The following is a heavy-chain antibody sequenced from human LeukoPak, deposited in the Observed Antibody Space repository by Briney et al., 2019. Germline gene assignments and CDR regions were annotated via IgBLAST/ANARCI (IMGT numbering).Heavy chain of an antibody. D-gene: IGHD4-17*01. V-gene: IGHV3-11*01. CDR1: GFTFSDYY. CDR2: ISSSGSTI. J-gene: IGHJ5*02. CDR3: ARDTANWFDP. Sequence: PGGSLRLSCAASGFTFSDYYMSWIRQAPGKGLEWVSYISSSGSTIYYADSVKGRFTISRHNANNSLYLQMNSLRADDTAVYYCARDTANWFDPWGQGTLVTVSS.